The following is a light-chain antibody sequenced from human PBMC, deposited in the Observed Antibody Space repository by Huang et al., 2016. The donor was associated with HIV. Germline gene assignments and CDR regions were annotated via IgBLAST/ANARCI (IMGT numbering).Light chain of an antibody. J-gene: IGKJ4*01. CDR3: QQSYTSVLT. V-gene: IGKV1-39*01. CDR2: GSY. CDR1: QNVNAY. Sequence: DVQMTQSPSSLSAFVGDTVTITCRASQNVNAYLNGYQQKPGTAPKLLISGSYDLRSGVPSRFSGSGSGTDFTLTISSLQPEDSATYYCQQSYTSVLTFGGGTKVEI.